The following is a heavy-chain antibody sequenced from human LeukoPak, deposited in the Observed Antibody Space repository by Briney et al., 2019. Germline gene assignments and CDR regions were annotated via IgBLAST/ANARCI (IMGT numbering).Heavy chain of an antibody. D-gene: IGHD1-26*01. CDR2: INHSGST. CDR3: ARIAASAGEFRYYYYYYMDV. J-gene: IGHJ6*03. CDR1: GYSISSGYY. V-gene: IGHV4-38-2*02. Sequence: PSETLSLTCTVSGYSISSGYYWGWIRQPPGKGLEWIGEINHSGSTNYNPSLKSRVTISVDTSKNQFSLKLSSVTAADTAVYYCARIAASAGEFRYYYYYYMDVWGKGTTVTISS.